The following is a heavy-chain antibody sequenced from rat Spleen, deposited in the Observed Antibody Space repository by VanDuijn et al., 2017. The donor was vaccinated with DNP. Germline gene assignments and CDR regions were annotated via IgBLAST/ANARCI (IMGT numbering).Heavy chain of an antibody. J-gene: IGHJ2*01. Sequence: EVQLVESGGGLVQPGRSMKLSCAASGFTFSNYDMAWVRQAPKKGLEWVATISYDGSSTYYRDSVKGRFTISRDNAKSTLYLQMDSLRSEDTATYYCTTANYGSYWGQGVMVTVSS. V-gene: IGHV5-7*01. D-gene: IGHD1-3*01. CDR2: ISYDGSST. CDR3: TTANYGSY. CDR1: GFTFSNYD.